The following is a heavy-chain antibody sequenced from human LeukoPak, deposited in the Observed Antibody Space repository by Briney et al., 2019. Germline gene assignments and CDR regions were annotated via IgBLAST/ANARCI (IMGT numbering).Heavy chain of an antibody. CDR1: GFTFSRYI. D-gene: IGHD5-18*01. CDR3: ARAAYSYGYAYFDY. Sequence: PGGSLRLSCAASGFTFSRYIMNWVRQAPGKGLEWVANIKQDGSEKYYVDSVKGRFTISRDNAKNSLYLQMNSLRAEDTAVYYCARAAYSYGYAYFDYWGQGTLVTVSS. J-gene: IGHJ4*02. CDR2: IKQDGSEK. V-gene: IGHV3-7*01.